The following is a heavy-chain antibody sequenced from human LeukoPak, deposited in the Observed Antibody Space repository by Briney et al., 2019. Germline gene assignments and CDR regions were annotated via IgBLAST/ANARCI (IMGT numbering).Heavy chain of an antibody. CDR1: GGSISSYY. CDR3: ARVFYDSSGFNAFDI. V-gene: IGHV4-4*07. Sequence: SETLSLTCTVSGGSISSYYWSWIRQPAGKGLEWIGRTYPSGSTNYNPSLKSRVTMSVDTSKNQFSLKLSSVTAADTAVYYCARVFYDSSGFNAFDIWGQGTMVTVSS. D-gene: IGHD3-22*01. J-gene: IGHJ3*02. CDR2: TYPSGST.